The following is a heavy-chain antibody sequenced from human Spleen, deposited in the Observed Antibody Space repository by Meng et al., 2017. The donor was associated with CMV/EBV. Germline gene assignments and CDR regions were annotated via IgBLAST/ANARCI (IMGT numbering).Heavy chain of an antibody. D-gene: IGHD6-25*01. CDR1: EFTFTTYA. CDR2: VSNTGDST. CDR3: AKDAIAAADTGYFDY. J-gene: IGHJ4*02. Sequence: GESLKISCAATEFTFTTYAMSWVRQAPGKGLEWVSSVSNTGDSTYYAESVKGRFTISRDNSKNTVYLQMSSLRAEDTAVYYCAKDAIAAADTGYFDYWGQGTLVTVSS. V-gene: IGHV3-23*01.